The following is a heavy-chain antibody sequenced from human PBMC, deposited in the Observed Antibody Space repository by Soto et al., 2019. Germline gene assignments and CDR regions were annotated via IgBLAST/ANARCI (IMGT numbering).Heavy chain of an antibody. D-gene: IGHD3-10*01. V-gene: IGHV5-51*01. CDR1: GYSFTSYW. J-gene: IGHJ6*02. CDR2: IYPGDSDT. CDR3: VRHVGVLDDPIYYYYGMDV. Sequence: GESLKISCKGSGYSFTSYWIGRVRQMPGKGLEWMGIIYPGDSDTRYSPSFQGQVTISADKSISPAYLQWSSLKASDTAMYYCVRHVGVLDDPIYYYYGMDVWGQGTTVTVSS.